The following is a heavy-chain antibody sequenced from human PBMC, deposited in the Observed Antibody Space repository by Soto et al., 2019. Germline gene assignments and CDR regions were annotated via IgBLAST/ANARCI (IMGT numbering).Heavy chain of an antibody. CDR1: GFSLSNARMG. V-gene: IGHV2-26*01. J-gene: IGHJ2*01. CDR3: ARIPRGVVTARLSWYFDL. D-gene: IGHD2-21*02. CDR2: IFSNDEK. Sequence: QVTLKESGPVLVKPTETLTLTCTVSGFSLSNARMGVSWIRQPPGKALEWLAHIFSNDEKSYSTSLKSRLTISKDTYKSQVVLTMTNMDPVDTATYYCARIPRGVVTARLSWYFDLWGRGTLVTVSS.